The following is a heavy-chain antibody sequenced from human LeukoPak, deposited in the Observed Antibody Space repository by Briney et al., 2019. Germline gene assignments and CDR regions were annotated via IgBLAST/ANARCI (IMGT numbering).Heavy chain of an antibody. CDR1: GYTFTNSA. CDR3: ARDLIVPAASDY. V-gene: IGHV1-3*01. D-gene: IGHD2-2*01. Sequence: GASVKVSCKASGYTFTNSAMHWVRQAPGQRLEWMGWINAGNGNTKYSQKSQGRVTITRDTSASTAYMELSSLRSEDTAVYYCARDLIVPAASDYWGQGTLVTASS. J-gene: IGHJ4*02. CDR2: INAGNGNT.